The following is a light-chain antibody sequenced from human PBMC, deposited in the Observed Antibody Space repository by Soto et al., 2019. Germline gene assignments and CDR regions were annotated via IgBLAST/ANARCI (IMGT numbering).Light chain of an antibody. J-gene: IGLJ1*01. CDR3: TSYAGSNIHYV. CDR2: EVS. V-gene: IGLV2-8*01. CDR1: SSDVGDYNY. Sequence: QSVLTQPPSASGSPGQSVTISCTGTSSDVGDYNYVSWYQQYPGKAPKLMIYEVSKRPSGAPDRFSGSKSGNTASLTVSGLQAEDEADYFCTSYAGSNIHYVFGTGTKVTVL.